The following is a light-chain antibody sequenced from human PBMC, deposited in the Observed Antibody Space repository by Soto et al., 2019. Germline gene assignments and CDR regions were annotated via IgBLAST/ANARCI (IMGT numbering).Light chain of an antibody. Sequence: QSLLTQPPSVSGAPGQRVTISCTGSSSNIGAGYDAHWYQHLPGTAPKLLIYGNSNRPSGVPDRFSGSKSGTSASLAITGLQAEDEADYYCQSYDSRLSGSVFGGGTKLTVL. J-gene: IGLJ2*01. CDR3: QSYDSRLSGSV. CDR1: SSNIGAGYD. V-gene: IGLV1-40*01. CDR2: GNS.